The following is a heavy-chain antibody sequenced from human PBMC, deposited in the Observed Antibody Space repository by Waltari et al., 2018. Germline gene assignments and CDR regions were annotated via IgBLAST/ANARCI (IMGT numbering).Heavy chain of an antibody. D-gene: IGHD2-8*02. Sequence: EVQLLQSGGGLVQPGGSLRLSCAGSGFTFSNYVMCWVRQAPGKGLEWVSVIYTGGSTHYADSVKGRFTVSRDNSKSTLYLQMDTLTPEDTAVYYCAKEGGGVTFDIWGQGTMVTVSS. J-gene: IGHJ3*02. CDR3: AKEGGGVTFDI. V-gene: IGHV3-23*03. CDR2: IYTGGST. CDR1: GFTFSNYV.